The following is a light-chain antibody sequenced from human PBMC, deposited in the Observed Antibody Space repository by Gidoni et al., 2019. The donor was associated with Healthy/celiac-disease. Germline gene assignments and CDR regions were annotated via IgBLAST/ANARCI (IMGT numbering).Light chain of an antibody. CDR1: QSVRSN. Sequence: IVMTQSPATLSVCPGERATLSCRASQSVRSNLAWYQQKPGQAPRLLIYGASTRATGIPARCSGSGAGTEFTLTISSLQSEDFAVYSCQQYNNWPLFGQGTKVEIK. V-gene: IGKV3-15*01. J-gene: IGKJ1*01. CDR3: QQYNNWPL. CDR2: GAS.